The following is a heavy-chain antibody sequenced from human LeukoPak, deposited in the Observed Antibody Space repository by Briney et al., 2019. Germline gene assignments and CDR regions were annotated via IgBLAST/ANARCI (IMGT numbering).Heavy chain of an antibody. CDR2: ISYDGSNK. J-gene: IGHJ4*02. CDR3: AREGGPHYYDSSGYLDY. D-gene: IGHD3-22*01. CDR1: GVTFSSYA. V-gene: IGHV3-30-3*01. Sequence: QTGGSLRLSCAASGVTFSSYAMHWVRQAPGKGLEWVAVISYDGSNKYYADSVKGRFTISRDNSKNTLYLQMNSLRAEDTAVYYCAREGGPHYYDSSGYLDYWGQGTLVTVSS.